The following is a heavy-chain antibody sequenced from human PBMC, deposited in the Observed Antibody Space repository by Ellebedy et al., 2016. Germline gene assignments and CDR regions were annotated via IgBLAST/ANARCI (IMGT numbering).Heavy chain of an antibody. CDR1: GFTFSNYV. V-gene: IGHV3-23*01. Sequence: GGSLRLSXTASGFTFSNYVMSWVRQAPGKGLKWVSGISCTDDSTYADSVKGRFTISRDDPKSTLYLQMNNLRAEDTAVYYCAKDRDDAGDFVFDSWGQGTLVTVSS. CDR2: ISCTDDST. J-gene: IGHJ4*02. D-gene: IGHD4-17*01. CDR3: AKDRDDAGDFVFDS.